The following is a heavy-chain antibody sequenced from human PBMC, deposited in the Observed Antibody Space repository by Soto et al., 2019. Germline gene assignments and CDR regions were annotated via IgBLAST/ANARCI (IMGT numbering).Heavy chain of an antibody. V-gene: IGHV1-18*04. CDR1: GYTVTSYG. CDR3: ARDRGQYDFWGGSPSYYFDY. Sequence: QVQLVQSGAEVKKPGASVKVSCKASGYTVTSYGISWVRQAPGQGLEWMGWISAYNGNTNYAQKLQGRVTMTTDTSTSTAYMELRSLRSDDTAVYYCARDRGQYDFWGGSPSYYFDYWGQGTLVTVSS. J-gene: IGHJ4*02. CDR2: ISAYNGNT. D-gene: IGHD3-3*01.